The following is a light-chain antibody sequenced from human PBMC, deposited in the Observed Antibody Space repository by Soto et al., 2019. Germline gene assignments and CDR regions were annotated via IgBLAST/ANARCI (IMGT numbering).Light chain of an antibody. CDR1: QSVSSN. CDR3: QQYNSWPPKYT. Sequence: EIVMTQSPATLSVSPGERATLSCRASQSVSSNLAWYQQKPGQAPRLLIYGASTRATGIPARFSGSGSGTEFTFTISSLQSEDFAVYYCQQYNSWPPKYTFGQGTKLEIK. CDR2: GAS. J-gene: IGKJ2*01. V-gene: IGKV3-15*01.